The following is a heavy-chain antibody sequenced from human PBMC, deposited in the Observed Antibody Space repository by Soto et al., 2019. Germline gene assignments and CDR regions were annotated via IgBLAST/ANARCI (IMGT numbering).Heavy chain of an antibody. Sequence: GGSLRLSCAASGFTFHDYALSWVRQAPGKGLEWVSSINAPGDDTYYADSVKDRFTISRDNSNNTVYLQMNTLRAEDTALYYCAKKEEDDHVWGKAPLDWGQGTLVTVSS. CDR1: GFTFHDYA. CDR3: AKKEEDDHVWGKAPLD. D-gene: IGHD3-16*01. J-gene: IGHJ4*03. CDR2: INAPGDDT. V-gene: IGHV3-23*01.